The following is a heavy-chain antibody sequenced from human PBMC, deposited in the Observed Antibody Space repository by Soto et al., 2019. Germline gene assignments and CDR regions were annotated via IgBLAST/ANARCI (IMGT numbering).Heavy chain of an antibody. CDR2: IIPIFGIA. CDR3: ARTVYDILTGYPQNFFAY. D-gene: IGHD3-9*01. CDR1: GYTFTNFG. Sequence: ASVKVSCKASGYTFTNFGISWVRQAPGQGLEWMGGIIPIFGIANNAQKLQGRVTMTTDTSTSTAYMELRSLRSDDTAVYYCARTVYDILTGYPQNFFAYWGQGTLVTVSS. J-gene: IGHJ4*02. V-gene: IGHV1-18*01.